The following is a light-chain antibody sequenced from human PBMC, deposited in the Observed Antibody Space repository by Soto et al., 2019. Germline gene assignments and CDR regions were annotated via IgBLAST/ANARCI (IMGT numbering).Light chain of an antibody. Sequence: TQSPPTLTGSPGERSTVSCRASQSVSSNLAWYQQKPGQAPRLLIYGASTRATGIPARFSGSGSGTDLTLTISSLQSEDFAVYYCQQYNDWPWTFGQGGKADIK. J-gene: IGKJ1*01. CDR2: GAS. CDR1: QSVSSN. CDR3: QQYNDWPWT. V-gene: IGKV3-15*01.